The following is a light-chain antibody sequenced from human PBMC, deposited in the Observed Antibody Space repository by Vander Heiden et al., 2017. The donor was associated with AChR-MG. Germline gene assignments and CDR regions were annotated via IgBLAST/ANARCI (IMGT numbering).Light chain of an antibody. CDR1: QGVRN. CDR2: DSS. CDR3: QQFGSSPRT. Sequence: IVLTQSPGTLSLSPGERATLSCRASQGVRNLTWYQQNPGQAPRLLIYDSSRRATGIPGRFSGSGSGTDFTLTISRLEPEDFALYYCQQFGSSPRTFGQGTKVELK. V-gene: IGKV3-20*01. J-gene: IGKJ1*01.